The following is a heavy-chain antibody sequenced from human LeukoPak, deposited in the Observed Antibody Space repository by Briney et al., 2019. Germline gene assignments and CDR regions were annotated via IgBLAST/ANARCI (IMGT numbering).Heavy chain of an antibody. Sequence: KCGESPKISCKGSGYSFTSYWIGWVRQTPGKGLEWMGIIYPGDSDTRYSPSFQGQVTISADKSISTAYLQWSSLKASDTAMYYCARTPQVPAAAHFDYWGQGTLVTVSS. D-gene: IGHD2-2*01. CDR3: ARTPQVPAAAHFDY. CDR1: GYSFTSYW. V-gene: IGHV5-51*01. CDR2: IYPGDSDT. J-gene: IGHJ4*02.